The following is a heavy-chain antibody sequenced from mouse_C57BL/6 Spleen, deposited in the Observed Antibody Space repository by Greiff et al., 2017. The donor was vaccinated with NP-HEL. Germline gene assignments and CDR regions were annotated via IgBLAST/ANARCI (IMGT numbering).Heavy chain of an antibody. CDR1: GFTFSDYG. Sequence: EVQLVESGGGLVKPGGSLKLSCAASGFTFSDYGMHWVRQAPEKGLEWVAYISSGSSTIYYADTVKGRFTISRDNAKNTLFLQMTSLRSEDTAMYYCARRDYGSPFDYWGQGTTLTVSS. V-gene: IGHV5-17*01. CDR2: ISSGSSTI. CDR3: ARRDYGSPFDY. D-gene: IGHD1-1*01. J-gene: IGHJ2*01.